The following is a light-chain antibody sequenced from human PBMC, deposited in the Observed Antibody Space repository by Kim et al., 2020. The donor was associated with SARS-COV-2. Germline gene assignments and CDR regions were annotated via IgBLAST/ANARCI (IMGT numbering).Light chain of an antibody. CDR3: SSYTSILHVV. CDR1: SSDVSGYNY. Sequence: GQSITISCTGTSSDVSGYNYVSWYQQHPGKAPKLMIYDVSNRPSGVSNRFSGSKSGNTASLTISGLLAEDEADYYCSSYTSILHVVFGGGTQLTVL. J-gene: IGLJ2*01. V-gene: IGLV2-14*03. CDR2: DVS.